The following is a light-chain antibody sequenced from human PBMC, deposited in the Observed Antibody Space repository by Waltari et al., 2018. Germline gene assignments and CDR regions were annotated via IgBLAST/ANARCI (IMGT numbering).Light chain of an antibody. CDR2: GNN. J-gene: IGLJ1*01. CDR3: QSYDSSLSSYV. Sequence: QSVLTQAPSVSGAPGQRVTIPCTGSSPNIGAGYDVHWYQHLPGTAPKLPIYGNNNRPSGVPDRFSGSKSGTSASLAITGLQAEDEADYYCQSYDSSLSSYVFGTGTKVTVL. CDR1: SPNIGAGYD. V-gene: IGLV1-40*01.